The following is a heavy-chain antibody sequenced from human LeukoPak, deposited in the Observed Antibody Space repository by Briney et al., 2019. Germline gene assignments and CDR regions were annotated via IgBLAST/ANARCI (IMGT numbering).Heavy chain of an antibody. V-gene: IGHV3-30-3*01. Sequence: SGGSLRLSCAASGFTFSSYAMHWVRQAPGKGLEWVAVISYDGSNKYYADSVKGRFTISRDNSENTLYLQMSSLRAEDTAVYFCAKGGYSSSWSYYFDYWGQGTLVTVSS. D-gene: IGHD6-13*01. CDR3: AKGGYSSSWSYYFDY. J-gene: IGHJ4*02. CDR1: GFTFSSYA. CDR2: ISYDGSNK.